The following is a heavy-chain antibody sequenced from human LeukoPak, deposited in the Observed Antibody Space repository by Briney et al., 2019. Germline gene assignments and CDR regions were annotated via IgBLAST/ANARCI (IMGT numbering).Heavy chain of an antibody. D-gene: IGHD6-6*01. Sequence: PSETLSLTCTVSGGSISNYYWSWLRQPPGKGLEWIGYIYHSGSTNYNPSLKSRVTISVDTSKNQLSLKLSSVTAADTAVYYCARHRFVAARPNFDYWGQGTLVTVSS. V-gene: IGHV4-59*01. CDR1: GGSISNYY. J-gene: IGHJ4*02. CDR3: ARHRFVAARPNFDY. CDR2: IYHSGST.